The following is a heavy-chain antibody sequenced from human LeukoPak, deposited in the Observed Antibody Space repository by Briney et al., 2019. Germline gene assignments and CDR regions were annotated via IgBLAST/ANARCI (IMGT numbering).Heavy chain of an antibody. Sequence: LSETLSLTFTPLDSSISTYYWSWFRQPPGRGLEGFGYIYYSGRTNYNPSLKSRVTISVDTSKNQFSLKLSSVPAADTAVYYCARVPGGWFGELLFDYWGQGTLVTASS. CDR1: DSSISTYY. CDR2: IYYSGRT. J-gene: IGHJ4*02. V-gene: IGHV4-59*01. CDR3: ARVPGGWFGELLFDY. D-gene: IGHD3-10*01.